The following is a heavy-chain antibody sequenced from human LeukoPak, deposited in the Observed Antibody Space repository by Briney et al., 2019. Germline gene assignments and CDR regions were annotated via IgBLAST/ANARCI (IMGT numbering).Heavy chain of an antibody. Sequence: GASVKVSCKASGYTFTGYYMHWVRQAPGQGLEWMGWINPNSGGTNYAQKFQGRVTMTRDTSISTAYMELSRLRSDDTAVYYCARELIAALSWFDPWGQGTLVTVSS. D-gene: IGHD6-25*01. CDR1: GYTFTGYY. V-gene: IGHV1-2*02. J-gene: IGHJ5*02. CDR2: INPNSGGT. CDR3: ARELIAALSWFDP.